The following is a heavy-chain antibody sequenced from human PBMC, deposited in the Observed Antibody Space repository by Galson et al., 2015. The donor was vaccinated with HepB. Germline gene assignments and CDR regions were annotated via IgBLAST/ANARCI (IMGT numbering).Heavy chain of an antibody. CDR3: ATDRGGYSGYDGYFDL. D-gene: IGHD5-12*01. CDR2: IKSRTDGGTT. V-gene: IGHV3-15*01. CDR1: GFSFSSAW. J-gene: IGHJ2*01. Sequence: SLRLSCAASGFSFSSAWLSWVRQAPGKGLEWVGRIKSRTDGGTTDYNAPVKGRFAISRDDSKNTLFLQMNSLKTEDTAVYYCATDRGGYSGYDGYFDLWGRGTLVTVSS.